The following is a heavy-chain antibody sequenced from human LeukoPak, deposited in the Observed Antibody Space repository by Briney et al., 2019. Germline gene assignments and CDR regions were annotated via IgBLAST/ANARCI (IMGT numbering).Heavy chain of an antibody. D-gene: IGHD6-19*01. CDR2: IYYSGST. CDR1: GGSISSNY. V-gene: IGHV4-59*12. CDR3: AGWYYYYYGMDV. Sequence: SETLSLTCTVSGGSISSNYWSWIRQPPGKALEWIGYIYYSGSTKYNPSLKSRVTISVDTSKNQFSLKLSSVTAADTAVYYCAGWYYYYYGMDVWGQGTTVTVSS. J-gene: IGHJ6*02.